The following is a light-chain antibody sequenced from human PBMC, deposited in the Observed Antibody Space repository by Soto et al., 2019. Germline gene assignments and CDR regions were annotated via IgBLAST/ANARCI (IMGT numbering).Light chain of an antibody. J-gene: IGLJ3*02. CDR1: SSNIGAGYD. V-gene: IGLV1-40*01. CDR2: SNR. CDR3: QSYDSRLSGWV. Sequence: QPVLTQPPSVSGAPGQRVTISCTGSSSNIGAGYDVHWYQQLPGTAPKLLIYSNRNRPSGVPDRFSGSKSGTSASLAITGLQAEDEADYYCQSYDSRLSGWVFGGGTKLTVL.